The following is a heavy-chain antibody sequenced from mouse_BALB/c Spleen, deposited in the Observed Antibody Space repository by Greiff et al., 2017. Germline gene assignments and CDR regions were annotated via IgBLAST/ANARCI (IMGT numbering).Heavy chain of an antibody. CDR1: GFTFNTNA. Sequence: EVQLVETGGGLVQPKGSLKLSCAASGFTFNTNAMNWVRQAPGKGLEWVARIRSKSNNYATYYADSVKDRFTISRDDSQSMLYLQMNNLKTEDTAMYYCVLTGFYFDYWGQGTTLTVSS. D-gene: IGHD4-1*01. V-gene: IGHV10S3*01. J-gene: IGHJ2*01. CDR2: IRSKSNNYAT. CDR3: VLTGFYFDY.